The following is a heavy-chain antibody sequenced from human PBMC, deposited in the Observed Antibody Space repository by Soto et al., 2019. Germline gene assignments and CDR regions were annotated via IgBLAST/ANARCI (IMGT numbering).Heavy chain of an antibody. CDR1: GYTFTSYD. V-gene: IGHV1-8*01. J-gene: IGHJ6*02. D-gene: IGHD1-1*01. Sequence: ASVKVSCKASGYTFTSYDINWVRQATGQGLEWMGWMNPNSGNTGYAQKFQGRVTMTRNTSISTAYMELSSLRSEDTAVYSCARGRRYNWKDDYYGMDVWGQGTTVTVSS. CDR3: ARGRRYNWKDDYYGMDV. CDR2: MNPNSGNT.